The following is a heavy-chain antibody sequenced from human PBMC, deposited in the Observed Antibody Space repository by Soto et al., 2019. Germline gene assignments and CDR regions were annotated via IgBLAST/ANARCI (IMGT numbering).Heavy chain of an antibody. Sequence: GGSLRLSCAASGYSFSGSAIHWVRQASGKGLERVGRVADKNEIYLTSYAASVQCWFSLSRDDSKNTAYLVMNYLKTDDTAIYYCSKYSGTSTIPFDYWGQGTLVTVSS. D-gene: IGHD1-26*01. CDR3: SKYSGTSTIPFDY. CDR1: GYSFSGSA. CDR2: VADKNEIYLT. V-gene: IGHV3-73*01. J-gene: IGHJ4*02.